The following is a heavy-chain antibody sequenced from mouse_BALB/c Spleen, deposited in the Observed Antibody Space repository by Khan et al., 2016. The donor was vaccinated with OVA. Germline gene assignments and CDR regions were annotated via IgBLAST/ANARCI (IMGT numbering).Heavy chain of an antibody. Sequence: QVQLKQSGPGLVAPSQSLSITCTVSGFSLTSYGVSWVRQPPGKGLEWLGIIWGDGNTNFHSALRSRLSISKDNSKSQVFLKLNSLQTDDTATYYCAKYRGYYAMDYWGQGTSVTVSS. CDR2: IWGDGNT. CDR3: AKYRGYYAMDY. CDR1: GFSLTSYG. J-gene: IGHJ4*01. V-gene: IGHV2-3*01.